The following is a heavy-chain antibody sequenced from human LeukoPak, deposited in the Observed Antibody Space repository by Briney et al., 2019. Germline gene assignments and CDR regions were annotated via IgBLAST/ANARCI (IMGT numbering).Heavy chain of an antibody. D-gene: IGHD5-24*01. V-gene: IGHV4-34*01. Sequence: PSETLSLTCAVYGGSFSGYYWSWIRQPPGKGLGWIGEINHSGSTNYNPSLKSRVTISVDTSKNQFSLKLSSVTAADTAVYYCARVADGYNFYTSYAFDIWGQGTMVTVSS. CDR3: ARVADGYNFYTSYAFDI. CDR2: INHSGST. CDR1: GGSFSGYY. J-gene: IGHJ3*02.